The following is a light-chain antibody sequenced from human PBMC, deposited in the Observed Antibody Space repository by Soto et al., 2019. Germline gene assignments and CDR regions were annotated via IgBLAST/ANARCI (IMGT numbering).Light chain of an antibody. V-gene: IGLV1-44*01. CDR2: SNN. CDR3: AAWDDGLNGRV. J-gene: IGLJ1*01. CDR1: SSNIGSNT. Sequence: QSVLTQPPSASGAPGQRVTISCSGSSSNIGSNTVNWYQQLPGTAPKLLIYSNNQRPSGVPDRFSGSKSGTSASLAISGLQSEEEADYDYAAWDDGLNGRVFGTGTKVTVL.